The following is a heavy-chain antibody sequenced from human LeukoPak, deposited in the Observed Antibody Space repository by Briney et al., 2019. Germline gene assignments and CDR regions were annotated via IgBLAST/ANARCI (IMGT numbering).Heavy chain of an antibody. Sequence: SETLSLTCTVSGGSISSSSYYWGWIRQPPGKGLEWIGSIYYSGSTNYNPSLKSRVTISVDTSKNQFSLKLSSVTAADTAVYYCARDRARVPFPTMVRGVIMMGYDYWGQGTLVTVSS. CDR3: ARDRARVPFPTMVRGVIMMGYDY. V-gene: IGHV4-39*07. J-gene: IGHJ4*02. D-gene: IGHD3-10*01. CDR2: IYYSGST. CDR1: GGSISSSSYY.